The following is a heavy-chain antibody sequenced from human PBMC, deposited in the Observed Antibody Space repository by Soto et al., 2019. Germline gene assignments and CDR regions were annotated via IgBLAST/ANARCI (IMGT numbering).Heavy chain of an antibody. V-gene: IGHV4-59*08. CDR1: GGSISSYY. CDR2: IYYSGST. J-gene: IGHJ5*02. Sequence: SETLSLTCTVSGGSISSYYWSWIRQPPGKGLEWIGYIYYSGSTNYNPSLKSRVTISVDTSKNQFSLKLSSVTAADTAVYYCARHEVRFDPWGQGTLVTVSS. CDR3: ARHEVRFDP.